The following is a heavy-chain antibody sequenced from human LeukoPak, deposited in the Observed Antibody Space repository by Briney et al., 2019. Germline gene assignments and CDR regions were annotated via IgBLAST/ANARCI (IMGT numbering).Heavy chain of an antibody. CDR2: IYYSGST. CDR3: ARLGRYSYDLDY. CDR1: GGSISSYY. Sequence: PSETLSLTCAVSGGSISSYYWSWIRQPPGKGLEWIGYIYYSGSTNYNPSLKSRVTISVDTSKNQFSLTLNYVTAADTAVYYCARLGRYSYDLDYWGQGILVTVSS. D-gene: IGHD5-18*01. V-gene: IGHV4-59*01. J-gene: IGHJ4*02.